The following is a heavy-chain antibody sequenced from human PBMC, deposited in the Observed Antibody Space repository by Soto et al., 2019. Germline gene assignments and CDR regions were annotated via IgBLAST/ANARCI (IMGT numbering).Heavy chain of an antibody. CDR1: GYSFTTYW. CDR2: INPGDSDI. J-gene: IGHJ6*02. D-gene: IGHD4-4*01. Sequence: GESLKISCKASGYSFTTYWIAWVRQMPGKGLEWMGIINPGDSDIRYSPSFQGQVTISADNSISTAYLQWSSLKASDTAMYYCARHEQFYYYYYGMDVXGQGTAVTVS. V-gene: IGHV5-51*01. CDR3: ARHEQFYYYYYGMDV.